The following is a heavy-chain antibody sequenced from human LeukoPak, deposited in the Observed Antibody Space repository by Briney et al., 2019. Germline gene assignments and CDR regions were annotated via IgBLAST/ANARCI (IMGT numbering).Heavy chain of an antibody. D-gene: IGHD4-11*01. CDR2: ISSSGSTI. V-gene: IGHV3-48*03. Sequence: PGGSLRLSCAASGFTFSSYEMNWVRQAPGKGLEWVSYISSSGSTIYYADSVKGRFTISRDNAKNSLYLQMNSLRAEDTALYFCARTPLMTTYLVDKWGQGTLVTVSS. CDR3: ARTPLMTTYLVDK. J-gene: IGHJ4*02. CDR1: GFTFSSYE.